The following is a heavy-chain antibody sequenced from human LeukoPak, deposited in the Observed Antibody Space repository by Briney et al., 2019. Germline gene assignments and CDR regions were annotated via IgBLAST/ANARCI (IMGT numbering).Heavy chain of an antibody. D-gene: IGHD3-10*01. CDR1: GYTFTSYG. V-gene: IGHV1-18*04. CDR2: ISAYNGNT. Sequence: ASVKVSCKASGYTFTSYGISWVRQAPGQGLEWMGWISAYNGNTNYAQKLQGRATMTTDTSTSTAYMELRSLRSDDTAVYYCARDLGGITMVRGVIGNWFDPWGQGTLVTVSS. CDR3: ARDLGGITMVRGVIGNWFDP. J-gene: IGHJ5*02.